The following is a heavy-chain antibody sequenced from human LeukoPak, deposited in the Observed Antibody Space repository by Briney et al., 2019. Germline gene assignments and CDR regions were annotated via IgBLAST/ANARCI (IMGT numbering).Heavy chain of an antibody. V-gene: IGHV3-74*01. Sequence: GGSLRLSCAASRFTFSSYWMHWVRQAPGKGLVWVSRINSDVRITTYAKSLKGRFTISRDNVRNTLYLQMNRLRSEATAVSYCSGGGTVTNFVYWGQETLVTVSS. J-gene: IGHJ4*02. CDR2: INSDVRIT. CDR3: SGGGTVTNFVY. CDR1: RFTFSSYW. D-gene: IGHD4-17*01.